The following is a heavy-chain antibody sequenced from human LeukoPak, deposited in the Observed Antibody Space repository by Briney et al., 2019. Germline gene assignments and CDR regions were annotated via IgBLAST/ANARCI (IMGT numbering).Heavy chain of an antibody. J-gene: IGHJ4*02. CDR3: ARVNYGSATKEDY. D-gene: IGHD3-10*01. Sequence: SETLSLTCTVSGGSISSYYWSWIRQPPGKGLEWIGYIYYSGSAYYNPSLKSRVTISVDTSENQFSLKLSSVTAADTAVYYCARVNYGSATKEDYWGQGTLVTVSS. CDR1: GGSISSYY. CDR2: IYYSGSA. V-gene: IGHV4-59*12.